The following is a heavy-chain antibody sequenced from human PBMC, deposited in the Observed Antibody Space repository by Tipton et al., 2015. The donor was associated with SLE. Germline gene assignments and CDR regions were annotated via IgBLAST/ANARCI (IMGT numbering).Heavy chain of an antibody. V-gene: IGHV3-23*01. CDR2: ISGSGGST. CDR3: AKTGTTYSYGMDV. J-gene: IGHJ6*02. CDR1: GFTFRDYA. Sequence: GSLRLSCAASGFTFRDYAMSWVRQAPGKGLEWVSAISGSGGSTYYADYVKGRFTISRDNTENTLYLQMNSLRADDTAVYYCAKTGTTYSYGMDVWGQGTTVTVSS. D-gene: IGHD4-11*01.